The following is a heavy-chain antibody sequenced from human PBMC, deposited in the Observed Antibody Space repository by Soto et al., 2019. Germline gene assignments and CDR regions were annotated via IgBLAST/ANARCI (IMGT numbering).Heavy chain of an antibody. Sequence: QVQLVESGGGVVQPGRSLRLSCAASGFTFSSYGMHWVRQAPGKGLEWVTVISYDGKVAYYADSVKGRFTISRDNSKHTLYLQMNSLRTALTAMYYCAKEGPITHRYFDYWGQGTLVTVSS. CDR2: ISYDGKVA. J-gene: IGHJ4*02. CDR1: GFTFSSYG. V-gene: IGHV3-30*18. CDR3: AKEGPITHRYFDY.